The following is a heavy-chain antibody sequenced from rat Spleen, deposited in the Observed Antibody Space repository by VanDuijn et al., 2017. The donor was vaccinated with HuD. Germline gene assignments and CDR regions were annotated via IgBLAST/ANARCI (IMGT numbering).Heavy chain of an antibody. Sequence: EVQLVESGGGLVQPGRSMKLSCAASGFTFSDYGMAWVLQAPTKGLEWVASISYDGGSTYYPDSVKGRFTISRDNAKSTLYLQMNSLKSEDTATYYCTRENLYYSSPFAYWGQGVMVTVSS. CDR3: TRENLYYSSPFAY. V-gene: IGHV5-20*01. CDR2: ISYDGGST. D-gene: IGHD1-2*01. J-gene: IGHJ2*01. CDR1: GFTFSDYG.